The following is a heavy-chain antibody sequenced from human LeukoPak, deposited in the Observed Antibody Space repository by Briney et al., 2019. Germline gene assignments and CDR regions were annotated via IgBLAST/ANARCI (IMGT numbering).Heavy chain of an antibody. V-gene: IGHV3-21*01. Sequence: GGSLRLSCAASGFTFSSYSMNWVRQAPGKGLEWVSSISSSSSYIYYADSVKGRFTISRDNAKNSLYLQMNSLRAEDTAVYYCAPYGSGRRGGFDYWGQGTLVTVSS. J-gene: IGHJ4*02. CDR1: GFTFSSYS. CDR2: ISSSSSYI. D-gene: IGHD3-10*01. CDR3: APYGSGRRGGFDY.